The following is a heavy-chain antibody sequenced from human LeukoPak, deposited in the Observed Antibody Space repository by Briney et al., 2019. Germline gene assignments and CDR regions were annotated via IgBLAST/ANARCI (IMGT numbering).Heavy chain of an antibody. Sequence: GRSLRLSCAASGFTFSSYWMSWVRQAPGKGLEWVANIKQDGSEKYCVDSVKGRFTISRDNAKNSLYLQMNSLRAEDTAVYYCARDAYYDILTGPYSFGVDYWGQGTLVTVSS. V-gene: IGHV3-7*01. CDR2: IKQDGSEK. D-gene: IGHD3-9*01. CDR1: GFTFSSYW. J-gene: IGHJ4*02. CDR3: ARDAYYDILTGPYSFGVDY.